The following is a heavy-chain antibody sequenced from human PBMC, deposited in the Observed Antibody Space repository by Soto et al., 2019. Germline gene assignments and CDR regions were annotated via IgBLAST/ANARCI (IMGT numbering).Heavy chain of an antibody. CDR1: GFTFNVYG. V-gene: IGHV1-69*06. CDR3: ARVRDPHLDHYGLDV. J-gene: IGHJ6*02. CDR2: LIPIYDGP. Sequence: SVKVSCKTSGFTFNVYGIHWVRQAPGQGLEWMGGLIPIYDGPYYAQKFQGRVTISADKSTTTVHLELSSLTSDDTAVYFCARVRDPHLDHYGLDVWGQGTTVTVSS.